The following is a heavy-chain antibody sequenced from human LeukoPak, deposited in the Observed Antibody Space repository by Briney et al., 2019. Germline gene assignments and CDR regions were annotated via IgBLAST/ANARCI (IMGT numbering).Heavy chain of an antibody. CDR3: ARGGRYMSASWYRSVYYYMDV. CDR1: GGSISSYY. D-gene: IGHD6-13*01. Sequence: SETLSLTCTVSGGSISSYYWSWIRQPAGKGLEWIGRIYTSGSTDYNPSLKSRVTMSVDTSKNQFSLKLSSVTAADTAVYYCARGGRYMSASWYRSVYYYMDVWGKGTTVTVSS. V-gene: IGHV4-4*07. J-gene: IGHJ6*03. CDR2: IYTSGST.